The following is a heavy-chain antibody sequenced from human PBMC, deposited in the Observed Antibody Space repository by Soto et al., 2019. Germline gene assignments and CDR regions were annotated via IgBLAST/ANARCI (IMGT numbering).Heavy chain of an antibody. CDR1: GGSISSYY. V-gene: IGHV4-59*01. CDR3: GRDDSSGLS. Sequence: PSETLSLTCTVSGGSISSYYWSWIRQPPGKGLEWIGNIYYSRSTNYNPSLKSRVTISVDTSKNQFSLKLSSVTAADTAVYYCGRDDSSGLSWGQGTLVTVS. CDR2: IYYSRST. D-gene: IGHD3-22*01. J-gene: IGHJ4*02.